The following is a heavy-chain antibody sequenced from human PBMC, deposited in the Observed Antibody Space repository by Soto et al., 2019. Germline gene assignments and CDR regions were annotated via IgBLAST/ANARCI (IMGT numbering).Heavy chain of an antibody. Sequence: GGSLRLSCAASGFTFSSYAMSWVRQAPGKGLDWVSAISGSGGSTYYADSVKGRFTISRDNSKNTLYLQMNSLRAEDTAVYYCAKDQVVGATKQYYYYGMDVWGQGTTVTVSS. D-gene: IGHD1-26*01. CDR3: AKDQVVGATKQYYYYGMDV. CDR2: ISGSGGST. J-gene: IGHJ6*02. CDR1: GFTFSSYA. V-gene: IGHV3-23*01.